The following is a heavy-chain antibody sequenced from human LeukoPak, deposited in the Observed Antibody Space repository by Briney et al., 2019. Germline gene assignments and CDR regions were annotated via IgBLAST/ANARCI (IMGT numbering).Heavy chain of an antibody. CDR3: ARGDNWNDRWAPPPAFDY. V-gene: IGHV3-21*01. CDR1: GFTFSSYS. D-gene: IGHD1-1*01. Sequence: GGSLRLSCAASGFTFSSYSMNWVRQAPGKGLEWVSSISSSSSYIYYADSVKGRFTISRDNAKNSLYLQMNSLRAEDTAVYYCARGDNWNDRWAPPPAFDYWGQGTLVTVSS. J-gene: IGHJ4*02. CDR2: ISSSSSYI.